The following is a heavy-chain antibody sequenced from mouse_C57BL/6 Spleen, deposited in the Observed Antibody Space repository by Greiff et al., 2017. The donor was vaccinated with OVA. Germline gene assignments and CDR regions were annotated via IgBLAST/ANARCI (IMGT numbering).Heavy chain of an antibody. D-gene: IGHD1-1*01. Sequence: QVQLQQSGPGLVQPSQSLSITCTVSGFSLTSYGVHWVRQSPGKGLEWLGVIWSGGSTDYNAAFISRLSISKDNSKSQVFFKMNSLQADDTAIYYCARTGDYGSSRFADWGQGTLVTVSA. CDR1: GFSLTSYG. CDR2: IWSGGST. V-gene: IGHV2-2*01. J-gene: IGHJ3*01. CDR3: ARTGDYGSSRFAD.